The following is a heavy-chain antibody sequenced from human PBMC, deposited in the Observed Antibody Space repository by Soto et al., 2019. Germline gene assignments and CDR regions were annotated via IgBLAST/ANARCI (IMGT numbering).Heavy chain of an antibody. CDR1: GASISGSY. J-gene: IGHJ4*02. CDR2: VYYTGST. D-gene: IGHD6-19*01. CDR3: ARSVAVPGAHIDY. V-gene: IGHV4-59*01. Sequence: KPXECLSPTCSVSGASISGSYWSWIRQSPGKGLEWLGYVYYTGSTNYSPSLRGRVSISVDTSKNEFSLRLSSVTAADKAVYFCARSVAVPGAHIDYWGQGTQVTVSS.